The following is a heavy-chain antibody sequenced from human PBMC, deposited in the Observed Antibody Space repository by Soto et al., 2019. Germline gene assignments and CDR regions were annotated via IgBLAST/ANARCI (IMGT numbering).Heavy chain of an antibody. J-gene: IGHJ4*02. CDR3: ARGGGVGDRFDY. CDR2: IWYDGSNK. D-gene: IGHD2-8*01. V-gene: IGHV3-33*01. Sequence: PGGSLRLSCAASGFTFSSYGMHWVRQAPGKGLEWVAVIWYDGSNKYYAGSVKGRFTISRDNSKNTLYLQMNSLRAEDTAVYYCARGGGVGDRFDYWGQGTLVTVSS. CDR1: GFTFSSYG.